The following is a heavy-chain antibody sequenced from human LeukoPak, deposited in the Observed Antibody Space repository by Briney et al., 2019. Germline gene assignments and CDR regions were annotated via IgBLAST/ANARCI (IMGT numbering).Heavy chain of an antibody. D-gene: IGHD6-13*01. CDR3: ARGSSSSWYGDYFDY. CDR1: GGSISSSNW. Sequence: SGTLSLTCAVSGGSISSSNWWSWVRQPPGKGLDWIGEIYHSGSTNYNPSLKSRVTISVDKSKNQFSLKLSSVTAADTAVYYCARGSSSSWYGDYFDYWGQGTLVTVSS. CDR2: IYHSGST. V-gene: IGHV4-4*02. J-gene: IGHJ4*02.